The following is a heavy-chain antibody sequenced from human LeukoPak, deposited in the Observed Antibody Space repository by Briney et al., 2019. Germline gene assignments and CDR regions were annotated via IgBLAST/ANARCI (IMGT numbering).Heavy chain of an antibody. Sequence: ASVKVSCKASGYTFINYYMNWVRRAPGQGLEWMGIINPRSGSTNYAQKFQGRVTMTTDTSTSTIYMELSSLRSEDTAVYYCARPMDSGSYYYWFDPWGQGTLVTVSS. CDR1: GYTFINYY. CDR3: ARPMDSGSYYYWFDP. V-gene: IGHV1-46*01. D-gene: IGHD1-26*01. CDR2: INPRSGST. J-gene: IGHJ5*02.